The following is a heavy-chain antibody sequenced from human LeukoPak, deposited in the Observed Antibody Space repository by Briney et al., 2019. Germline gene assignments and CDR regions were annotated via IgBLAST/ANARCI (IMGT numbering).Heavy chain of an antibody. CDR2: ISSSSSTI. J-gene: IGHJ4*02. CDR1: GFTFSSYS. Sequence: GGSLRLSCAASGFTFSSYSMNWVRQAPGKGLEWVSYISSSSSTIYYADSVKGRFTISRDNAKNSLYLQMNSLRAEDTAVYYCARYDYGDYGPNFDYWGQGTLVTVSS. CDR3: ARYDYGDYGPNFDY. V-gene: IGHV3-48*04. D-gene: IGHD4-17*01.